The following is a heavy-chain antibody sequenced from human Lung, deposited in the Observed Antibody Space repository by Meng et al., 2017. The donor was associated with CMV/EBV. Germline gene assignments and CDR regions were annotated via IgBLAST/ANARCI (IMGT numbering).Heavy chain of an antibody. CDR1: GFTFDDYA. Sequence: SLKISCAASGFTFDDYAMHWVRQVPGKGLEWVAGITWNSGRIGYADSVKGRFTISRDNAKNSLYLQMNSLRAEDTAFYYCAKGLSGLNYYNGMDVWGLGTRVTVSS. D-gene: IGHD1-26*01. V-gene: IGHV3-9*01. CDR3: AKGLSGLNYYNGMDV. J-gene: IGHJ6*02. CDR2: ITWNSGRI.